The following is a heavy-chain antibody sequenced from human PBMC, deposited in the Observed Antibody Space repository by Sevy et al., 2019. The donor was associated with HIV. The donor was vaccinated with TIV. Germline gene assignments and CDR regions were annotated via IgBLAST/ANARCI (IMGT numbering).Heavy chain of an antibody. CDR2: IWHDGNYK. D-gene: IGHD3-10*01. CDR3: ARDPLYYSHRDSYHQKYYFDY. J-gene: IGHJ4*02. CDR1: GFTFSRYG. V-gene: IGHV3-33*01. Sequence: GGSLRLSCGASGFTFSRYGMHWVRQAPGKGLEWVAVIWHDGNYKYYADSVKGRFTISRDNSKNTLYLQMNSLRGDDSAVYFCARDPLYYSHRDSYHQKYYFDYWGQGTQVTVSS.